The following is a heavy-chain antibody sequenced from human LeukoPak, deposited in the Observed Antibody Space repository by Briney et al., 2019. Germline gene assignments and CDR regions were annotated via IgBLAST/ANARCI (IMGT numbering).Heavy chain of an antibody. CDR3: ARDHDIHAYYTYYFDY. J-gene: IGHJ4*02. V-gene: IGHV1-18*01. CDR2: INTYNGNT. Sequence: GASVKVSCKASGYTFTSYGITWVRQAPGQGLEWVGWINTYNGNTKYAQKLQGRLTMTTDTSTSTAYMELRNLSSDDTDVYYCARDHDIHAYYTYYFDYWGQGTLVTVSS. D-gene: IGHD3-3*01. CDR1: GYTFTSYG.